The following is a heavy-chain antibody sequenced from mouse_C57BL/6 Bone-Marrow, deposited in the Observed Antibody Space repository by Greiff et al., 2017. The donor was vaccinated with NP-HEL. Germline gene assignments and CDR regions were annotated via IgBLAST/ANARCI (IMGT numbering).Heavy chain of an antibody. CDR1: GYTFTSYW. J-gene: IGHJ2*01. CDR3: ARRNDGYYHYFDY. D-gene: IGHD2-3*01. CDR2: IDPSDSYT. Sequence: VQLQQSGAELVMPGASVKLSCKASGYTFTSYWMHWVKQRPGQGLEWIGEIDPSDSYTNYNQKFKGKSTLTVDKSSSTAYMQLSSLTSEDSAVYYCARRNDGYYHYFDYWGQGTTLTVSS. V-gene: IGHV1-69*01.